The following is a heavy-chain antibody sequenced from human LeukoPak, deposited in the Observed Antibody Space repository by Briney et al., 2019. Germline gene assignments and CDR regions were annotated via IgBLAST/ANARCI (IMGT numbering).Heavy chain of an antibody. Sequence: SETLSLTCAVYGGSFSGYYWSWIRQPPGKGLEWIGEINHSGGTNYNPSLKSRVTISVDTSKNQFSLKLSSVTAADTAVYYCARGGYGYGYKGNIDYWGQGTLVTVSS. CDR1: GGSFSGYY. D-gene: IGHD5-18*01. CDR3: ARGGYGYGYKGNIDY. J-gene: IGHJ4*02. V-gene: IGHV4-34*01. CDR2: INHSGGT.